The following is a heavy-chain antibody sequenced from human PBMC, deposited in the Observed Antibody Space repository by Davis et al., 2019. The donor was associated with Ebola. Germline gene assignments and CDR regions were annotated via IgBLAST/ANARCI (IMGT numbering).Heavy chain of an antibody. CDR2: IYYSGST. V-gene: IGHV4-61*01. D-gene: IGHD3-10*01. CDR3: ARWASGTQRSFDY. J-gene: IGHJ4*02. CDR1: GYSIGSGYY. Sequence: MPSETLSLTCTVSGYSIGSGYYWGWIRQPPGKGLEWIGYIYYSGSTNYNPSLKSRVTVSVDTSKNQFSLKLSSVTAADTAVYYCARWASGTQRSFDYWGQGTLVTVSS.